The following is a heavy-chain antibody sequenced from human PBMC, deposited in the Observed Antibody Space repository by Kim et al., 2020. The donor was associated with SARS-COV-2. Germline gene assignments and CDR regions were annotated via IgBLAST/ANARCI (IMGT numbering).Heavy chain of an antibody. CDR3: ARVVRGDLGLGQANFDY. Sequence: SETLSLTCAVYGGSFSGYYWSWIRQPPGKGLEWIGEINHSGSTNYNPSLKSRVTISVDTSKNQFSLKLSSVTAADTAVYYCARVVRGDLGLGQANFDYWGQGTLVTVSS. CDR2: INHSGST. D-gene: IGHD7-27*01. CDR1: GGSFSGYY. V-gene: IGHV4-34*01. J-gene: IGHJ4*02.